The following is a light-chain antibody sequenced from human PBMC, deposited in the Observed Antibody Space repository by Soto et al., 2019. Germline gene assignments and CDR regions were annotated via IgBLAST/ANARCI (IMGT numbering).Light chain of an antibody. CDR1: SSDVGGYNY. V-gene: IGLV2-14*01. CDR3: SPYTTSSPLV. CDR2: EVS. J-gene: IGLJ2*01. Sequence: QYALTQAASVSGSPGQSITISCTGTSSDVGGYNYVSWYQQHPGKAPKRMIYEVSNRPSGVSNRFSGSKSGNTASLTISGLQGEDEADYYCSPYTTSSPLVFGGGTKLTVL.